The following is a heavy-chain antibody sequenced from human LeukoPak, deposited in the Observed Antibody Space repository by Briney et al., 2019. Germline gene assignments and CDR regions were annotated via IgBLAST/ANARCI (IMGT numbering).Heavy chain of an antibody. Sequence: SETLSLTCTVSGGSIRSYYWSWIRQPPGKGLEWIRYIYYSGSGSTNYNSSLKSRVTISVDTSKNQFSLKLSSVTAADTAVYYCARRGGHGGSFDYWGQGTLVTVSS. J-gene: IGHJ4*02. CDR1: GGSIRSYY. CDR3: ARRGGHGGSFDY. D-gene: IGHD4-23*01. V-gene: IGHV4-59*08. CDR2: IYYSGSGST.